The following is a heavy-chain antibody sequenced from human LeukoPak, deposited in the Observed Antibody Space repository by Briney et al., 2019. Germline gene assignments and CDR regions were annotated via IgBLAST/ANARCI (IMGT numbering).Heavy chain of an antibody. CDR2: ITGSGDTT. CDR3: AKWGDYDILTGYYVSDF. Sequence: GASLRLSCAASGFIFRNYAMSWARQAPGKGLEWVSAITGSGDTTYYVDSVKGRFTISRDNSKNTLYVEMNTLRAEDTAVYYCAKWGDYDILTGYYVSDFWGQGTLVTVSS. D-gene: IGHD3-9*01. J-gene: IGHJ4*02. CDR1: GFIFRNYA. V-gene: IGHV3-23*01.